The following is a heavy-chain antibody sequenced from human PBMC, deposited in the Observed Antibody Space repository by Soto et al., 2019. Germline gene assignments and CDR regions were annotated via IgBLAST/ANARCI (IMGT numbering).Heavy chain of an antibody. V-gene: IGHV5-51*03. J-gene: IGHJ6*02. Sequence: GESLKISCKGSGYSFTSYWIGWVRQMPGKGLEWMGIIYPGDSDTRYSPSFQGQVTISADKSISTAYLQWSSLKASDTAMYYCARRGYCSGGSCPRAMDVWGQGTKVTVSS. CDR2: IYPGDSDT. CDR3: ARRGYCSGGSCPRAMDV. CDR1: GYSFTSYW. D-gene: IGHD2-15*01.